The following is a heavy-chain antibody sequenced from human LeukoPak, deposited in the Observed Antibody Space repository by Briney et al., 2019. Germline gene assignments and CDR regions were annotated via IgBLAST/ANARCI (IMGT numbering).Heavy chain of an antibody. D-gene: IGHD2-21*01. CDR1: GFTFSIHT. V-gene: IGHV3-21*01. CDR3: ARVVNLYGPVYY. J-gene: IGHJ4*02. CDR2: ISTTSSYI. Sequence: PGGSLRLSCAACGFTFSIHTMSWVRQAPGKGLEWVSCISTTSSYIYYADSVKGRFTISRDNAKNSLYLQMNSLRAEDTAVYYCARVVNLYGPVYYCGQGTLVTVSS.